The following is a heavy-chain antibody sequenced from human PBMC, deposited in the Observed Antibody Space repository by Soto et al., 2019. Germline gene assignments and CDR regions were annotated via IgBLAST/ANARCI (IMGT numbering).Heavy chain of an antibody. CDR3: ARGLTIFGVVIGY. CDR2: INSGNGNT. Sequence: ASVKVSCKTSGYTFTKYVVDWVRQAPGQGLEWMGWINSGNGNTKYSEKFQGRVTITRDTSASTAYMELNSLTSEDTAVYYCARGLTIFGVVIGYWGQGTLVTVS. D-gene: IGHD3-3*01. V-gene: IGHV1-3*01. J-gene: IGHJ4*02. CDR1: GYTFTKYV.